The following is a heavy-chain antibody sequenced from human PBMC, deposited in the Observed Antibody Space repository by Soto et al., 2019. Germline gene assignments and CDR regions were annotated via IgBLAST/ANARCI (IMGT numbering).Heavy chain of an antibody. Sequence: GGSLRLSCAASGFTFSSYAMSWVRQAPGKGLEWVSAISGGGGSTYYADSVKGRFTISRDNSKNTLYLQMNSLRAEDTAVYYCAKVGSSGYYPDYWGQGTLVTVSS. CDR1: GFTFSSYA. D-gene: IGHD3-22*01. CDR3: AKVGSSGYYPDY. J-gene: IGHJ4*02. CDR2: ISGGGGST. V-gene: IGHV3-23*01.